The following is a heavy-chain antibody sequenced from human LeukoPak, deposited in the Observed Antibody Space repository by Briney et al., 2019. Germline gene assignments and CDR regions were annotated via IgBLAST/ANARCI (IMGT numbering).Heavy chain of an antibody. D-gene: IGHD3-3*01. CDR1: GYSFTSYW. CDR3: ARANDFWSGYGTYTGEGPYYFDY. CDR2: IYPGDSDT. J-gene: IGHJ4*02. V-gene: IGHV5-51*01. Sequence: GESLKISCKGSGYSFTSYWIGWVRQMPGKGLEWMGIIYPGDSDTRYSPSFQGQVTISADKSISTAYLQWSSLKASDTAMYYCARANDFWSGYGTYTGEGPYYFDYWGQGTLVTVSS.